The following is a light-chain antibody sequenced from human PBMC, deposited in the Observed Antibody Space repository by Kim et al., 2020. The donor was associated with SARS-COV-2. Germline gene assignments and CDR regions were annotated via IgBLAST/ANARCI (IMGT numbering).Light chain of an antibody. CDR3: QSADSSGTIGV. J-gene: IGLJ2*01. Sequence: SYELTQPPSVSVSPGQTARLTCSGDALPKQYAYWYQQKPGQAPVLVIYKDSERPSGIPERFSGSSSGTTVTLTISGVQAEDEADYYCQSADSSGTIGVFG. CDR2: KDS. V-gene: IGLV3-25*03. CDR1: ALPKQY.